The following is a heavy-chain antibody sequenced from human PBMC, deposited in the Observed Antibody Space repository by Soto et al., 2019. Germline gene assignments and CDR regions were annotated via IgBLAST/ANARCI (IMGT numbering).Heavy chain of an antibody. J-gene: IGHJ4*02. V-gene: IGHV3-23*01. CDR3: AKEIERYSSGWYPLFAY. CDR2: ISGSGGST. D-gene: IGHD6-19*01. CDR1: GFTFSSYA. Sequence: PGGSLRLSCAASGFTFSSYAMSWVRQAPGKGLEWVSAISGSGGSTYYADSVKGRFTISRDNSKNTLYLQMNSLRAEDTAVYYCAKEIERYSSGWYPLFAYWGQGTLVTVSS.